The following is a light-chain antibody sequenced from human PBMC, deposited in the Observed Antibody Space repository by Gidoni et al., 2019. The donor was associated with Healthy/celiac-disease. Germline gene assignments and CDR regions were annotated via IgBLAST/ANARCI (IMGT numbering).Light chain of an antibody. J-gene: IGKJ2*01. CDR3: QQYNTWPPYT. V-gene: IGKV3-15*01. CDR1: QSVSSN. CDR2: GAS. Sequence: EIVMTQSQATLSVSPGERATPSCRASQSVSSNLAWYQQKPGQAPRLLIYGASPRATGIPALFSGSVSWTEFTLTIRSLQSEDFAVYSCQQYNTWPPYTFGQGTKLEIK.